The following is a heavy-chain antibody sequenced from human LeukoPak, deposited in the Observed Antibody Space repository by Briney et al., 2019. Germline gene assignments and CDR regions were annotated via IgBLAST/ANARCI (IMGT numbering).Heavy chain of an antibody. V-gene: IGHV3-23*01. Sequence: PGGSLRLSCASSGFTFSSYVMSWVRQAPGKGLEWVSTISGSGGSTYYTDSVKGRFTISRDNSQNTLYLQMNSLRAEDTALYYCAKRLDSNYYDSSGGQGTLVTVSS. D-gene: IGHD3-22*01. J-gene: IGHJ4*02. CDR1: GFTFSSYV. CDR3: AKRLDSNYYDSS. CDR2: ISGSGGST.